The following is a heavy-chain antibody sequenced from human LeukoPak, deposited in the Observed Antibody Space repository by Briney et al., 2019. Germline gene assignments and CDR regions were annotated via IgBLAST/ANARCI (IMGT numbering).Heavy chain of an antibody. J-gene: IGHJ4*02. Sequence: PGGSLRLSCAASRLIFNKFWMNWVRQAPGRGLEWVANINPDGNNKYYVGSVKGRFTISRDNAKNSVSLQMNDLRDEDTGVYYCLTGGGFWGQGTLVTVSS. CDR3: LTGGGF. D-gene: IGHD1-14*01. CDR2: INPDGNNK. V-gene: IGHV3-7*01. CDR1: RLIFNKFW.